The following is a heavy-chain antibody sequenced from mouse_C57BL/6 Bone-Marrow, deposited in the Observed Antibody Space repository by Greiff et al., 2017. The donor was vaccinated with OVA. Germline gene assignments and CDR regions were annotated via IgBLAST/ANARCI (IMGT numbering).Heavy chain of an antibody. J-gene: IGHJ4*01. CDR3: ARADYYGSSYDAMDY. CDR1: GYTFTDYY. CDR2: IYPGSGNT. V-gene: IGHV1-76*01. D-gene: IGHD1-1*01. Sequence: QVQLQQSGAELVRPGASVKLSCKASGYTFTDYYINWVKQRPGQGLEWIARIYPGSGNTYYNEKFKGKATLTAEKSSSTAYMQLSSLTSEDSAVYFCARADYYGSSYDAMDYWGQGTSVTVSS.